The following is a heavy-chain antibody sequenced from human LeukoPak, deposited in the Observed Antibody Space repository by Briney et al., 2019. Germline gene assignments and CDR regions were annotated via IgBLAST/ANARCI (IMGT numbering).Heavy chain of an antibody. Sequence: GASLRLSCAASGFTFSSYWMSWVRQAPGKGLERVANIKQDGSEKSYVDSVKGRFTISRDNAKNSLYLQMNNLRAEDTAVYYCASYDFWCGYGYYWGQGAVVTVSS. V-gene: IGHV3-7*01. J-gene: IGHJ4*02. CDR1: GFTFSSYW. D-gene: IGHD3-3*01. CDR2: IKQDGSEK. CDR3: ASYDFWCGYGYY.